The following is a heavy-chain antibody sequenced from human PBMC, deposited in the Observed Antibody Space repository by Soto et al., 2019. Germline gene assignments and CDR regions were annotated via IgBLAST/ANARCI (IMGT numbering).Heavy chain of an antibody. CDR3: ATAGIAAAGTSGYYYMDV. J-gene: IGHJ6*03. V-gene: IGHV5-51*01. CDR1: GYSFTSYW. D-gene: IGHD6-13*01. CDR2: IYPGDSDT. Sequence: LGESLKISCKGSGYSFTSYWIGWVRQMPGKGLEWMGIIYPGDSDTRYSPSFQGQVTISADKSISTAYLQWSSLKASDTAMYYCATAGIAAAGTSGYYYMDVWGKGTTVTVS.